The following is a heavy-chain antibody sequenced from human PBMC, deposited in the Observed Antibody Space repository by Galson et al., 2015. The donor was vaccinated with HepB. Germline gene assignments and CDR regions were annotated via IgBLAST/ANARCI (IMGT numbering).Heavy chain of an antibody. J-gene: IGHJ6*02. CDR3: ARDKRYSTSRMNYYYYGMDV. V-gene: IGHV3-21*01. CDR1: GFTFSSYT. D-gene: IGHD6-6*01. CDR2: INAGSSYI. Sequence: SLRLSCAASGFTFSSYTMNWIRQAPGKGLEWVSSINAGSSYIYYADSVKGRFTISRDNAKNSLYLQMNSLRAEDTAVYYCARDKRYSTSRMNYYYYGMDVWGQGTTVTVSS.